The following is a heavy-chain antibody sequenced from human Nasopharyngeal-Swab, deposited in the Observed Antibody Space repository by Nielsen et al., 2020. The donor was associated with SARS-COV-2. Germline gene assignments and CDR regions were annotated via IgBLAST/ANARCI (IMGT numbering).Heavy chain of an antibody. V-gene: IGHV4-34*01. CDR2: INHSGRA. J-gene: IGHJ4*02. D-gene: IGHD6-13*01. Sequence: LRLSCAVYGGSFSGYYWSWIRQPPGKGLEWIGEINHSGRANYNPSLKSRVTTSVDTSKNQFSLKLSSVTAAGTAVYYCARIAGTFAFVDYWGQGTLVTVSS. CDR3: ARIAGTFAFVDY. CDR1: GGSFSGYY.